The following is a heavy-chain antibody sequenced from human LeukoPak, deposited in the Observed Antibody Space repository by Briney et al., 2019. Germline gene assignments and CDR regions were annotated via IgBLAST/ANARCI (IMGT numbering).Heavy chain of an antibody. V-gene: IGHV3-23*01. CDR2: ISGSGGST. Sequence: PGGSLSLSCAASGFTFSSYAMSWVRQAPGKGLEWVSAISGSGGSTYYADSVKGRFTISRDNSKNTLYLQMNSLRAEDTAVYYCAKDSVVVPAASLDYWGQGTLVTVSS. J-gene: IGHJ4*02. CDR3: AKDSVVVPAASLDY. CDR1: GFTFSSYA. D-gene: IGHD2-2*01.